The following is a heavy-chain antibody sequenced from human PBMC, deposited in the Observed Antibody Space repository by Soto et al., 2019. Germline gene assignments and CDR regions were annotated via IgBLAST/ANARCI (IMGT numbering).Heavy chain of an antibody. CDR1: GGTFISYA. CDR2: FTPIFGTA. D-gene: IGHD3-10*01. Sequence: SSVKDTCKASGGTFISYAISWVRQAPGQGLEWMGGFTPIFGTANYAQKFQGRVTITADESTSTAYMELSSLRSEDTDVYYCARGTRGGFGELRSSYSYGMDVWGQGTPVTASS. CDR3: ARGTRGGFGELRSSYSYGMDV. V-gene: IGHV1-69*13. J-gene: IGHJ6*02.